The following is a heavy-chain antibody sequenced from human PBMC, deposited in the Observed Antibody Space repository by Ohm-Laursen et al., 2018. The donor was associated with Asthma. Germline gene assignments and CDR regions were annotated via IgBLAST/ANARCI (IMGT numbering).Heavy chain of an antibody. CDR2: IKSKTDGGTT. CDR3: TTGPTNSGFRRPHFDN. V-gene: IGHV3-15*01. CDR1: GFTFSGSW. J-gene: IGHJ4*02. D-gene: IGHD5-12*01. Sequence: SLRLSCAASGFTFSGSWMIWVRQAPGMGLEWVGRIKSKTDGGTTDYAAPVKGRFTISRDDSKNTLYLEMNSLKPEDTAVYYCTTGPTNSGFRRPHFDNWGQGTLVSVFS.